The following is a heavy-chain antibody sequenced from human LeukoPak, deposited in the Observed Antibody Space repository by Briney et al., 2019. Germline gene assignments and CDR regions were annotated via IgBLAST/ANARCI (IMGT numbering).Heavy chain of an antibody. CDR1: GGTFSSYA. CDR3: ASSLLWFGEFHIRSFDY. J-gene: IGHJ4*02. CDR2: IIPIFGTA. V-gene: IGHV1-69*05. Sequence: SVKVSCKASGGTFSSYAISWVRQAPGQGLEWMGGIIPIFGTANYAQKFQGRITITTDESTSTAYMELSSLRSEDTAVYYCASSLLWFGEFHIRSFDYWGQGTLVTVSS. D-gene: IGHD3-10*01.